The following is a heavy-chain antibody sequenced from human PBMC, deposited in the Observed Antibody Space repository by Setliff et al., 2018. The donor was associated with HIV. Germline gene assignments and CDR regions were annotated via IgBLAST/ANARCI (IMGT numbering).Heavy chain of an antibody. CDR2: IFASGDT. CDR3: ARRIDNSGSFPDKNWFDT. V-gene: IGHV4-4*09. D-gene: IGHD3-10*01. Sequence: SETLSLTCTVSDASINSYYWNWIRQPPGKGLEWIGFIFASGDTKYNPSLQSRVTISLDTSKNQFSLKLTSVTAADTAVYYCARRIDNSGSFPDKNWFDTWGQGSLVTVSS. CDR1: DASINSYY. J-gene: IGHJ5*02.